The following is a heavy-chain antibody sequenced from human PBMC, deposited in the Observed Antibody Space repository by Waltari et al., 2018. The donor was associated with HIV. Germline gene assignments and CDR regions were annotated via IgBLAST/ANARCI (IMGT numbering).Heavy chain of an antibody. CDR1: GDSFTSHD. J-gene: IGHJ4*02. Sequence: QGQLVQSGAEVKQPRASVEVACNASGDSFTSHDIHWVRQATGQGLEWMGWMNPNSGNIGYAQKFQGRVTLTRNTSINTAYMELSSLRSEDTAVYYCARKGGIGSGWYAFDYWGQGTLVTVSS. CDR2: MNPNSGNI. V-gene: IGHV1-8*01. D-gene: IGHD6-19*01. CDR3: ARKGGIGSGWYAFDY.